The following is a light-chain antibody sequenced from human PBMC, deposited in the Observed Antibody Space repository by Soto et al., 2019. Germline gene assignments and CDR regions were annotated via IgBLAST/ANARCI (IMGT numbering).Light chain of an antibody. CDR2: DVS. J-gene: IGLJ1*01. V-gene: IGLV2-14*03. Sequence: QSVLTQPASVSGSPGQSITISCTGTSSDVGGYNYVSWYQHHPGKAPKLMIYDVSNRPSGDSNRFSGSKSGNTASLIISGLQAEDESDYYCSSYTIISTLSPYFFRTGTKVPV. CDR3: SSYTIISTLSPYF. CDR1: SSDVGGYNY.